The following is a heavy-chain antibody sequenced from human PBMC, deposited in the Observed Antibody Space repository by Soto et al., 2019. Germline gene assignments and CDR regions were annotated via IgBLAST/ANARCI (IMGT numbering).Heavy chain of an antibody. CDR3: ARNGVEWELPDAFDI. V-gene: IGHV3-30-3*01. Sequence: VQLVESGGGVVQPGRSLRLSCAASGFTFSSYAMHWVRQAPGKGLEWVAVISYDGSNKYYADSVKGRFTISRDNSKNTLYLQMNSLRAEDTAVYYCARNGVEWELPDAFDIWGQGTMVTVSS. CDR2: ISYDGSNK. D-gene: IGHD1-26*01. J-gene: IGHJ3*02. CDR1: GFTFSSYA.